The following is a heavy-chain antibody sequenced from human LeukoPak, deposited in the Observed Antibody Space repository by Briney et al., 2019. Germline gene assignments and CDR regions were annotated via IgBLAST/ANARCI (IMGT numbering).Heavy chain of an antibody. CDR2: IRSKIYGGTP. CDR1: GFTFGDYA. Sequence: GGSLRLSCTASGFTFGDYAMTWVRQAPGKGLEWVGFIRSKIYGGTPEYAASVKGRFTISRDDSRGIAYLQMNSLRTEDTAVYYCTRNQTPYYWGQGTLVTVSS. J-gene: IGHJ4*02. V-gene: IGHV3-49*04. CDR3: TRNQTPYY.